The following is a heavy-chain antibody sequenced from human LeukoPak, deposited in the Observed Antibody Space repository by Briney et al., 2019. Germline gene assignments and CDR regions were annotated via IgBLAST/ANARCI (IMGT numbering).Heavy chain of an antibody. D-gene: IGHD4-17*01. V-gene: IGHV3-15*01. CDR3: TTDLLTTVTPRLGFEP. J-gene: IGHJ5*02. CDR1: GFTFSNAW. Sequence: GGFLRLSCAASGFTFSNAWMSWVRQAPGKGLEWVGRIKSKTDGGTTDYAAPVKGRFTISRDDSKNTLYLQMNSLKTEDTAVYYCTTDLLTTVTPRLGFEPWGQGTLVTVSS. CDR2: IKSKTDGGTT.